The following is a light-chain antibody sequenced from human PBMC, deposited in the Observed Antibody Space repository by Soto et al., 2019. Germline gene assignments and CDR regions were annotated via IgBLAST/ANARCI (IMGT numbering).Light chain of an antibody. J-gene: IGKJ5*01. CDR2: GAS. Sequence: EIVLTQSPGTLSLSPGERATLSCRASQSVSSSYLAWHQQKPGQAPRLLIYGASSRATGIPDRFSGSGSGTDFTLTISRLEPEDLAVYYCQQYGSLITFGQGTRLEIK. CDR1: QSVSSSY. CDR3: QQYGSLIT. V-gene: IGKV3-20*01.